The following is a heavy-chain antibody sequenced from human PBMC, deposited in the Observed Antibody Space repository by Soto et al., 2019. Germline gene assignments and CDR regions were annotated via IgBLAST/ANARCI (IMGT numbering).Heavy chain of an antibody. D-gene: IGHD6-13*01. Sequence: GGSLRLSCAASGFTVSSNYMSWVRQAPGKGLEWVSVIYSGGSTYYADSVKGRFTISRDNSKNTLYPQMNSLRAEDTAVYYCAREDSSPQGVYYYGMDVWGQGTTVTVSS. CDR2: IYSGGST. V-gene: IGHV3-53*01. J-gene: IGHJ6*02. CDR3: AREDSSPQGVYYYGMDV. CDR1: GFTVSSNY.